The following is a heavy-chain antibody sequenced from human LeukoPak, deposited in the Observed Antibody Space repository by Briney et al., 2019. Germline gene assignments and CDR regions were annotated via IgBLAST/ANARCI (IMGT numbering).Heavy chain of an antibody. CDR3: ASTIGSAGTQY. J-gene: IGHJ4*02. D-gene: IGHD6-13*01. CDR1: GFTFSSRDW. Sequence: PGGSLRLSCVASGFTFSSRDWMTWVRQAPGKGLEWVANIKQDGSEKNYVDSVKGRFTISRDNAKNRLYLQMNSLGAEDTAVYYCASTIGSAGTQYWGQGTLVTVSS. CDR2: IKQDGSEK. V-gene: IGHV3-7*01.